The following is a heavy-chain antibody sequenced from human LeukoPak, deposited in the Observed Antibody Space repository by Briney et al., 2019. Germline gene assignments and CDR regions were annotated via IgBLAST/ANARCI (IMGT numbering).Heavy chain of an antibody. V-gene: IGHV3-7*05. CDR2: IKEDGSEK. CDR1: GFTFSNYW. Sequence: PGGSLRLSCAASGFTFSNYWMSCVRQAPGKGLEWVANIKEDGSEKYYVDSVKGRFTICRNNAKNSVYLKMNSMRDENTAVYYCAREQYGGKDYWGQGNLVTVSS. CDR3: AREQYGGKDY. J-gene: IGHJ4*02. D-gene: IGHD4-23*01.